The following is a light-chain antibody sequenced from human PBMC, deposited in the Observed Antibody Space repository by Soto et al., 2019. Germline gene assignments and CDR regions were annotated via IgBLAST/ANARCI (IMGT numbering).Light chain of an antibody. J-gene: IGKJ1*01. V-gene: IGKV1-8*01. Sequence: AIRMTQSPSSLSASTGDRVTITCRASQGISSYLAWYQQKPGKAPKLLIYAASTLQSGVPSRFXXXXXXXXXXXXXSCLQSEDFATYYCQQYYSYALAFGQGTKVEIK. CDR2: AAS. CDR1: QGISSY. CDR3: QQYYSYALA.